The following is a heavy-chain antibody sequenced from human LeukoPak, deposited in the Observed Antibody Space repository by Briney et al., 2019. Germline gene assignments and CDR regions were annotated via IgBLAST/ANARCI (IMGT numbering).Heavy chain of an antibody. CDR3: ARESWYSSGWDDAFDI. CDR2: IYYSGST. CDR1: GGSISSYY. Sequence: PSETLSLTCTVSGGSISSYYWSWIRQPPGKGLEWIGYIYYSGSTNYNPSLQSRVTISLDTSKNQFSLKLSSVTAADTAVYYCARESWYSSGWDDAFDIWGQGTMVTVSS. D-gene: IGHD6-19*01. V-gene: IGHV4-59*01. J-gene: IGHJ3*02.